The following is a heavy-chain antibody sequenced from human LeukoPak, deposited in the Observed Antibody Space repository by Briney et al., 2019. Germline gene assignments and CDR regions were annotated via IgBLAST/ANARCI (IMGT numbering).Heavy chain of an antibody. Sequence: SETLSLTCTVSGGSISTYYWSWIRQPPGKGLEWIGYIYYSGSTTYNPSLKSRVTISVDPSKNQLSLKLSSVTAADTAVYYCARHWETSSWYVDYWGQGTLVTVSS. CDR1: GGSISTYY. V-gene: IGHV4-59*08. CDR2: IYYSGST. J-gene: IGHJ4*02. CDR3: ARHWETSSWYVDY. D-gene: IGHD6-13*01.